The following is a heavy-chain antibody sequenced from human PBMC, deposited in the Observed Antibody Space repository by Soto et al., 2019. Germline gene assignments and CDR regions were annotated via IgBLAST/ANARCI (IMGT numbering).Heavy chain of an antibody. CDR1: GFTFSNFA. J-gene: IGHJ6*03. D-gene: IGHD2-2*01. Sequence: EVQVLESGGGSVQPGGSLRLSCAASGFTFSNFAMSWVRHAPGKGLEWVSEITGSTGTTYYADSVRGRFIISRDNSQNTLHLQMNSLRPEDTAVYYCAKDTSGSPYYMDVWGKGTTVTVSS. V-gene: IGHV3-23*01. CDR3: AKDTSGSPYYMDV. CDR2: ITGSTGTT.